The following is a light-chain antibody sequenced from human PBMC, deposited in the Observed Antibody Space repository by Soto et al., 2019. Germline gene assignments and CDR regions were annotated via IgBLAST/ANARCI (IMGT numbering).Light chain of an antibody. V-gene: IGLV1-47*01. J-gene: IGLJ1*01. CDR1: ASTIGRNY. CDR2: RNS. Sequence: VLTQSPSASGTPGQRVTISCSGSASTIGRNYVYWYQQLPGTAPKLLIYRNSQRPSGVPDRFSGSKSGTSASLAISGLRSQDEADYYCAAWDDNLSGLYVFGAGTKLTVL. CDR3: AAWDDNLSGLYV.